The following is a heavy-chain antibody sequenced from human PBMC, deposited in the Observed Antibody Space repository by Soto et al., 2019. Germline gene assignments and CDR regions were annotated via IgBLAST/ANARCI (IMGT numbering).Heavy chain of an antibody. D-gene: IGHD4-17*01. J-gene: IGHJ4*02. CDR2: ISYDGSNK. CDR3: AKDRYGGNSFFDY. Sequence: QVQLVESGGGVVQPGRSLRLSCAASGFTFSNYGMHWVRQAPGKGLEWVAVISYDGSNKYYADSVKGRFTISRDNSKNTLYVQMNSLSAEDAAVYYCAKDRYGGNSFFDYWGQGTLVTVSS. V-gene: IGHV3-30*18. CDR1: GFTFSNYG.